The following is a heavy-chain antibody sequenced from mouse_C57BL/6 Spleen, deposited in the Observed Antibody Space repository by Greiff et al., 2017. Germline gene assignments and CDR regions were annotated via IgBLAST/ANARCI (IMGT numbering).Heavy chain of an antibody. CDR3: ARASNWGYFDY. D-gene: IGHD4-1*01. Sequence: EVKVVESGGGLVKPGGSLKLSCAASGFTFSDYGMHWVRQAPEKGLEWVAYISSGSSTIYYADTVKGRFTISRDNAKNTLFLQMTSLRTEDTAMYYCARASNWGYFDYWGQGTTLTVSS. J-gene: IGHJ2*01. V-gene: IGHV5-17*01. CDR2: ISSGSSTI. CDR1: GFTFSDYG.